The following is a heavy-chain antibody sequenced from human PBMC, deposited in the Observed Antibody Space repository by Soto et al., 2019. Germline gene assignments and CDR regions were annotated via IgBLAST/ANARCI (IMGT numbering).Heavy chain of an antibody. CDR1: GGYIRGGYYS. CDR3: ATYRKFFQI. Sequence: PPESLSLACAASGGYIRGGYYSGSGIRQPPGKGLEWIGFIYNSGSTYYNPSPKSRVTISVDRSKNNFFLNLTSVTAADTAVYYCATYRKFFQIWGQGTKVTVSS. CDR2: IYNSGST. V-gene: IGHV4-30-2*01. J-gene: IGHJ3*02.